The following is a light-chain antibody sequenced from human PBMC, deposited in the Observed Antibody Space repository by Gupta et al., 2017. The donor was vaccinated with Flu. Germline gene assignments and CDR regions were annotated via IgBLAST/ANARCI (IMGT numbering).Light chain of an antibody. CDR1: QSLSDSY. CDR2: GAS. V-gene: IGKV3-20*01. J-gene: IGKJ2*03. Sequence: EIVLTQSPGTLSLSPGERATLSCRASQSLSDSYLAWYQQKPGQAPRLLIYGASSRATGISDRFSGSGSGTDFTLTISRLEPEDFAVYYCQQDGSSPYSFGQGTKLEIK. CDR3: QQDGSSPYS.